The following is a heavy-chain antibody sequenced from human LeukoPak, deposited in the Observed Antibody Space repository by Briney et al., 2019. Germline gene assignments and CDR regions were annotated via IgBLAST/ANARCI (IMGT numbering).Heavy chain of an antibody. J-gene: IGHJ4*02. CDR3: ARDSGRYYYDSSGYYWVDY. CDR1: GGTFSSYA. V-gene: IGHV1-69*04. Sequence: ASVKVSCKASGGTFSSYATSWVRQAPGQGLEWMGRIIPILGIANYAQKFQGRVTITADKSTSTAYMELSSLRSEDTAVYYCARDSGRYYYDSSGYYWVDYWGQGTLVTVSS. CDR2: IIPILGIA. D-gene: IGHD3-22*01.